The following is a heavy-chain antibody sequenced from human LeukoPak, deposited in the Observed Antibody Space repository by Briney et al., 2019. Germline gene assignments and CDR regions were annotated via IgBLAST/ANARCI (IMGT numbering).Heavy chain of an antibody. V-gene: IGHV3-74*01. D-gene: IGHD3-3*02. CDR3: ARDSTGYWYFDL. CDR1: GFTFSNYW. J-gene: IGHJ2*01. Sequence: PGGSLRLSCAASGFTFSNYWMHWVRHAPGKGLVWVSRISSDGSSTTYADSVKGRFTISRDNAKNTLYLQMNSLRAEDTAVYYCARDSTGYWYFDLWGRGTLVSVSS. CDR2: ISSDGSST.